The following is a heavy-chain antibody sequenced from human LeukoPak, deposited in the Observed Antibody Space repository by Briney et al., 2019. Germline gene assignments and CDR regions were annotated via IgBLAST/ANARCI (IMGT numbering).Heavy chain of an antibody. D-gene: IGHD3-22*01. V-gene: IGHV3-21*01. Sequence: GGSLRLSCAVSGFSFSIYEMHWVRQAPGKGLEWVSSISSSSSYIYYADSVKGRFTISRDNAKNSLYLQMNSLRAEDTAVYYCARDTPSHYYDWDYNWGQGTLVTVSS. CDR3: ARDTPSHYYDWDYN. CDR2: ISSSSSYI. CDR1: GFSFSIYE. J-gene: IGHJ4*02.